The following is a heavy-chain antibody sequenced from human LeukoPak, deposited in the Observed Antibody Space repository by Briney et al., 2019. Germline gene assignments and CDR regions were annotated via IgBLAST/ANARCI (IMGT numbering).Heavy chain of an antibody. CDR3: ARLIWFGELSGYGMDV. Sequence: PSETPSLTCTVSGGAISNTSYYWGWLRQPPGKGLEWIGSIYYRGSTYYNPSLKSRVTISVDTSKNQFSLKLSSVTAADTAVYYCARLIWFGELSGYGMDVWGQGTTVTVSS. CDR1: GGAISNTSYY. J-gene: IGHJ6*02. CDR2: IYYRGST. V-gene: IGHV4-39*01. D-gene: IGHD3-10*01.